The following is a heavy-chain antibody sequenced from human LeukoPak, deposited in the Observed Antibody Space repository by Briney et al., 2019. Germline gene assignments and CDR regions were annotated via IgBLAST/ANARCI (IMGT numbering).Heavy chain of an antibody. Sequence: SETLSLTCTVSGYSISSDYYWVWIRQPPGKGLEWIGAIYHTGSTHYNPSLKSRVTMSVDTSRNQFSLRLTSVTAADTAVYYCARGPSLYGSATLSDSWGQGTLVTVSS. D-gene: IGHD3-10*01. CDR2: IYHTGST. CDR1: GYSISSDYY. J-gene: IGHJ4*02. V-gene: IGHV4-38-2*02. CDR3: ARGPSLYGSATLSDS.